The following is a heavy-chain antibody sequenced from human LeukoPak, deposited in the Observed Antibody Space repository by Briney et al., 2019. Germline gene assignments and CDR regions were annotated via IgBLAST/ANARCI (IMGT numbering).Heavy chain of an antibody. CDR3: ARDKLGGINFDY. V-gene: IGHV4-34*01. CDR1: GGSFSGYY. D-gene: IGHD1-7*01. CDR2: INHSGST. Sequence: SETLSLTCAVYGGSFSGYYWSWIRHPPGKGLEWIGKINHSGSTNYNPSLKSRVTISVDTPKNQCSLKVSSVTAADTAVYYCARDKLGGINFDYWGQGTLITVSA. J-gene: IGHJ4*02.